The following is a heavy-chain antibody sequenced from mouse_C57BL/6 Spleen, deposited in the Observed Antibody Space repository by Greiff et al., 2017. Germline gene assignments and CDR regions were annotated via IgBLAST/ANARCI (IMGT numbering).Heavy chain of an antibody. CDR3: ARAVDGLRQDYAMDY. D-gene: IGHD2-4*01. CDR1: GYSITSGYD. V-gene: IGHV3-1*01. CDR2: ITYSGST. Sequence: EVQLQESGPGMVKPSPSLSLTCTVTGYSITSGYDWHWIRHFPGNKLEWMGYITYSGSTNYNPSLKNRISITHDTSKNHFFLKLTSVTTEATATYYCARAVDGLRQDYAMDYWGQGTSVTVSS. J-gene: IGHJ4*01.